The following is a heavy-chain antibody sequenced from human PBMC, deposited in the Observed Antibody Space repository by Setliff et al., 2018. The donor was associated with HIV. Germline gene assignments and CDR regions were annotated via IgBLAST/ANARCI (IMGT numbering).Heavy chain of an antibody. V-gene: IGHV4-61*01. Sequence: SETLSLTCSVSGGSVSSVNYYWSWIRQPPGKGLEWIGYIHYTGSTTYNPSLKSRVTISVDTSKNQFSVRLSSVSAADTAVYFCARHVARFDYDTGGMGVYHMDVWGKGTTVTVSS. D-gene: IGHD3-22*01. J-gene: IGHJ6*03. CDR2: IHYTGST. CDR1: GGSVSSVNYY. CDR3: ARHVARFDYDTGGMGVYHMDV.